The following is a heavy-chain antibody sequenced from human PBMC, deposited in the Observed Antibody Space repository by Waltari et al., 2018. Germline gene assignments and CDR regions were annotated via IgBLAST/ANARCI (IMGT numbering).Heavy chain of an antibody. V-gene: IGHV1-69*05. J-gene: IGHJ4*02. CDR2: SLPVRGTT. D-gene: IGHD2-2*01. Sequence: QVQLVQSGAEVKKPGSSVKVSCKASVATFSSYVITWVRQAPGQGLEWMGGSLPVRGTTNYAQKFQGRVTISTDVSTTTAYIDLSRLRSDDTAVYYCARGWLEVGPFDYWGQGTLVTVSS. CDR3: ARGWLEVGPFDY. CDR1: VATFSSYV.